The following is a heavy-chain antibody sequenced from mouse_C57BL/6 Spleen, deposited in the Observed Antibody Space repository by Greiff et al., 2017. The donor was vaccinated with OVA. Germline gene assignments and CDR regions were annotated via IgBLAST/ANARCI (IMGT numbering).Heavy chain of an antibody. Sequence: VQLQQPGAELVRPGSSVKLSCKASGYTFTSYWMHWVKQRPIQGLEWIGNIDPSDSETHYNQKFKDKATLTVDKSSSTAYMQLSSLTSEDSAVYYGARGDVEAMDYWGQGTSVTVSS. J-gene: IGHJ4*01. CDR3: ARGDVEAMDY. V-gene: IGHV1-52*01. CDR1: GYTFTSYW. CDR2: IDPSDSET.